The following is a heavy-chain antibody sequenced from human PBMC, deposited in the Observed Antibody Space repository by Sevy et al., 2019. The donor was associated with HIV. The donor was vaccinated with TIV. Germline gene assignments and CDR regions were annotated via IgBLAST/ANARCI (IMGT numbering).Heavy chain of an antibody. V-gene: IGHV3-23*01. CDR1: GFTFSNYA. CDR3: ARKYASSGYFDY. J-gene: IGHJ4*02. CDR2: ISGTGGSGDKT. Sequence: GGSLRLSCAASGFTFSNYAMNWVRQAPGKGLEWVSGISGTGGSGDKTNYADSVKGRFTISRDDAKTSLYLQLNSLKAEDTAIYCCARKYASSGYFDYWGQGTLVTVSS. D-gene: IGHD3-22*01.